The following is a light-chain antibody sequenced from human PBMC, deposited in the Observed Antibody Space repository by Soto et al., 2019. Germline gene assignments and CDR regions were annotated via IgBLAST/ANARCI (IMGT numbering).Light chain of an antibody. Sequence: QSALTQPASVSGSPGQSITISCTGTSSDVGSYILVSWYQQHPGKAPKLMIYEGSKRPSGVSNRFSGSKSGNTASLTISGLQAEDEADYYCCSYAGSTFGGGTKVTVL. V-gene: IGLV2-23*01. J-gene: IGLJ3*02. CDR2: EGS. CDR1: SSDVGSYIL. CDR3: CSYAGST.